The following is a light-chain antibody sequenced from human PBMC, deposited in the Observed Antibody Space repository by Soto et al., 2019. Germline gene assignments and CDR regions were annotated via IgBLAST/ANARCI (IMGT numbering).Light chain of an antibody. CDR2: HNT. Sequence: QSVLTQPPSASGTPGQRVTISCSGGTSNIGTNTVTWYQQVPGTAPKLLLYHNTKRPSGVPDRFSGSKSGTSASLAISGLQSDDEADYYCAAWDDSLNGVIFGAGTKVTVL. J-gene: IGLJ2*01. CDR3: AAWDDSLNGVI. CDR1: TSNIGTNT. V-gene: IGLV1-44*01.